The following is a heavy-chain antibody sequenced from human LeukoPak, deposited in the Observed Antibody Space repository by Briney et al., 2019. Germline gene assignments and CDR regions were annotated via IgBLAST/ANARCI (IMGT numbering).Heavy chain of an antibody. Sequence: SQTLSLTCTVSGGSISSGGYYWSWIRQPPGKGLEWIGYIYHSGSTYYNPSLKSRVTISVDRSKNQFSLKLSSVTAADTAVYYCASTHSSSWSEAWGQGTLVTVSS. V-gene: IGHV4-30-2*01. CDR1: GGSISSGGYY. J-gene: IGHJ5*02. D-gene: IGHD6-13*01. CDR2: IYHSGST. CDR3: ASTHSSSWSEA.